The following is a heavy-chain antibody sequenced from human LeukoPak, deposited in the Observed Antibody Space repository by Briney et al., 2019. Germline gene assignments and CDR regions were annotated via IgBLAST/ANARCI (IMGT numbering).Heavy chain of an antibody. CDR1: GYTFTSYY. Sequence: ASVKVSCKASGYTFTSYYMHWVRQAPGQGLEWMGIINPSGGSTSYAQKFQGRVTITADESTSTAYMELSSLRSEDTAVYYCASFLYYYDSSGSKSTDAFDIWGQGTMVTVSS. CDR3: ASFLYYYDSSGSKSTDAFDI. V-gene: IGHV1-46*01. J-gene: IGHJ3*02. CDR2: INPSGGST. D-gene: IGHD3-22*01.